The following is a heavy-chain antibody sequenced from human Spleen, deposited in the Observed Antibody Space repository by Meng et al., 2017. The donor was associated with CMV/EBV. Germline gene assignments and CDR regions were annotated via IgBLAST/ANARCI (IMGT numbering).Heavy chain of an antibody. CDR1: GGSISSSSYY. V-gene: IGHV4-30-4*08. J-gene: IGHJ5*02. CDR3: ATSRFDP. D-gene: IGHD6-6*01. Sequence: QLQDSGPGLVKPSETLSLTCTVSGGSISSSSYYWGWIRQPPGKGLEWIGYIYCSGSTYYNPSLKSRVTISVDTSKNQFSLKLSSVTAADTAVYYCATSRFDPWGQGTLVTVSS. CDR2: IYCSGST.